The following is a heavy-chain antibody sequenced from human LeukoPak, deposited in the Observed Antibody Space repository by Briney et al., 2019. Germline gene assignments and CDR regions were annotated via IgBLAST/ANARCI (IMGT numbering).Heavy chain of an antibody. J-gene: IGHJ1*01. Sequence: SETLSLTCTVSGGSISSSSYYWGWIRQPPGKGLEWIGSIYYSGSTYHNPSPKSRVTISVDTSKNQFSLKLSSVTAADTAVYYCARHPVQQWDRDPLYFQHWGQGTLVTVSS. V-gene: IGHV4-39*01. CDR3: ARHPVQQWDRDPLYFQH. CDR1: GGSISSSSYY. D-gene: IGHD6-19*01. CDR2: IYYSGST.